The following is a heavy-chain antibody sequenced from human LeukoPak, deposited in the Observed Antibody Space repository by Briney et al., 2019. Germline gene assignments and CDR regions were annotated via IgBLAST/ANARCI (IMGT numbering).Heavy chain of an antibody. CDR3: ARAMWTMVTTFDY. CDR2: IDYSGTT. D-gene: IGHD4/OR15-4a*01. CDR1: GASISSYY. Sequence: SETLSLTCTVSGASISSYYWSWIRQPPGKGLEWIAYIDYSGTTNYNPSLKSRVIISVDTSKNQFSLKLTSVTAADTAVYYCARAMWTMVTTFDYWGQGTLVTVSS. J-gene: IGHJ4*02. V-gene: IGHV4-59*01.